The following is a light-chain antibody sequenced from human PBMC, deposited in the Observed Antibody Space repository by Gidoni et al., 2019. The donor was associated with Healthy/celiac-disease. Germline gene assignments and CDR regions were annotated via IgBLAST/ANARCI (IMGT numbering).Light chain of an antibody. Sequence: IQLTQSPSFLSASVGDRVTITCRASHGISSYLAWYQQNPGKAPKLLIYAASTLQSGVPSRVSGSGSGTEFTLTISSLQPEDFATYYCQQLNSYPRAFTFGPGTKVEIK. CDR2: AAS. J-gene: IGKJ3*01. CDR3: QQLNSYPRAFT. CDR1: HGISSY. V-gene: IGKV1-9*01.